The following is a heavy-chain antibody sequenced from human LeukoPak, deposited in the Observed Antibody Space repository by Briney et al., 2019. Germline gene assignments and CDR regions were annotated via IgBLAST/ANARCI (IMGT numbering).Heavy chain of an antibody. CDR3: GRGRPPGYSGYVIDY. Sequence: GGSLRLSCAASGFNFSSYWMHWVRQAPGKGLVWISRINYDGTTTSYADSVQGRFTIPRDNAKNTLYLQMDSLRAEDTAAFSCGRGRPPGYSGYVIDYWGQGTPITVSS. D-gene: IGHD5-12*01. CDR2: INYDGTTT. CDR1: GFNFSSYW. J-gene: IGHJ4*02. V-gene: IGHV3-74*01.